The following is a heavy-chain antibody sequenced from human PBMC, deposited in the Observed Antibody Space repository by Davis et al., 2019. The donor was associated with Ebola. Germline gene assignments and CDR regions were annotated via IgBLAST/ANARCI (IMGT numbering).Heavy chain of an antibody. CDR2: IYYSGST. CDR3: ARQRGYSSGWSRPDYFDY. J-gene: IGHJ4*02. Sequence: MPSETLSLTCTVSGGSISSSSYHWGWIRQPPGKGLERIGSIYYSGSTYYNPSLKSRVTISVDTSKNQFSLKLSSVTAADTAVYYCARQRGYSSGWSRPDYFDYWGQGTLVTVSS. V-gene: IGHV4-39*01. D-gene: IGHD6-19*01. CDR1: GGSISSSSYH.